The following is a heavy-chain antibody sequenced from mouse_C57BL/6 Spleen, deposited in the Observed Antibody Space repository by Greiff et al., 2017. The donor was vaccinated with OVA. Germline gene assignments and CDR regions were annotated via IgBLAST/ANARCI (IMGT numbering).Heavy chain of an antibody. CDR3: ARGEDLLYYFDY. D-gene: IGHD5-1*01. Sequence: ESGPGLVKPSQSLSLTCSVPGYSITSGYYWHWIRQFPGNKLEWMGYISYDGSNNYNPSLKNRISITRDTSKNQFFLKLNSVTTEDTATYYCARGEDLLYYFDYWGQGTTLTVSS. V-gene: IGHV3-6*01. J-gene: IGHJ2*01. CDR2: ISYDGSN. CDR1: GYSITSGYY.